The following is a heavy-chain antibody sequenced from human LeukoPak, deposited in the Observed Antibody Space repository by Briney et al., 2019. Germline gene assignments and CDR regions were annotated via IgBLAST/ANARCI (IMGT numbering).Heavy chain of an antibody. CDR3: ARGKGRYCSGGSCYSAAFDI. V-gene: IGHV4-30-2*01. D-gene: IGHD2-15*01. J-gene: IGHJ3*02. CDR1: GGSISSGGYY. Sequence: SQTLSLTCTVSGGSISSGGYYWSWIRQPPGKGLEWIGYIYHSGSTNYNPSLKSRVTISVDKSKNQFSLKLSSVTAADTAVYYCARGKGRYCSGGSCYSAAFDIWGQGTMVTVSS. CDR2: IYHSGST.